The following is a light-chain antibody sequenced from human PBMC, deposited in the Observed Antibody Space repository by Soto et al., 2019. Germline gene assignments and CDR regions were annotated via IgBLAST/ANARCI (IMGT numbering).Light chain of an antibody. CDR2: GNN. CDR1: SSNIGSYT. CDR3: SSYTSSSTLV. J-gene: IGLJ1*01. Sequence: QSVLTQPPSASGTPGQTVTISCSGSSSNIGSYTVSWYQQLPGTAPKLLIYGNNQRPSGVPDRFSGSKSGNTASLTISGLQAEDEADYYCSSYTSSSTLVFGTGTKVTVL. V-gene: IGLV1-44*01.